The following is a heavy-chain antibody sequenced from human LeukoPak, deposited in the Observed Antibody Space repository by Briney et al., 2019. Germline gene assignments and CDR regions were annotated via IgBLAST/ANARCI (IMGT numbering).Heavy chain of an antibody. J-gene: IGHJ4*02. V-gene: IGHV4-59*01. CDR3: ARAGTALVRGVIISNFLDY. D-gene: IGHD3-10*01. CDR1: GGSITPYF. CDR2: IYYSGDT. Sequence: SETLSLTCTVSGGSITPYFWSWIRQPPGKGLEWIGYIYYSGDTNYNPSLKSRVTISVDTSKNQFSLRLKSVTAADTAVYYCARAGTALVRGVIISNFLDYWGQGTLATVSS.